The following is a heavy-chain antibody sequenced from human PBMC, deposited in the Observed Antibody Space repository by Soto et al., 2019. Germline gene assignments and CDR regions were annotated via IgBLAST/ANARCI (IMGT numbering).Heavy chain of an antibody. CDR2: ISYDGSNK. CDR3: AKDGTD. Sequence: GGSLRLSCAASGFTFSNYAMHWVRLAPGKGLEWVAVISYDGSNKYYTDSVKGRFSISRDNSKNTLYLQMNSLRAEDTAVYYCAKDGTDWGQGTLVTVSS. V-gene: IGHV3-30-3*01. CDR1: GFTFSNYA. J-gene: IGHJ4*02.